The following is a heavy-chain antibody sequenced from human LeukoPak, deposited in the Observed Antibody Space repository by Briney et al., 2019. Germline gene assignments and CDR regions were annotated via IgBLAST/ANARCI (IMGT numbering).Heavy chain of an antibody. J-gene: IGHJ6*02. V-gene: IGHV3-23*01. CDR1: GFTFSSYA. CDR2: ISGSGGST. CDR3: ARDLGYCSSTSCYHYGMDV. Sequence: GGSLRLSCAASGFTFSSYAMSWVRQAPGKGLEWVSAISGSGGSTYYADSVKGRFTISRDNSKNTLYLQMNSLRAEDTAVYYCARDLGYCSSTSCYHYGMDVWGQGTTVTVSS. D-gene: IGHD2-2*01.